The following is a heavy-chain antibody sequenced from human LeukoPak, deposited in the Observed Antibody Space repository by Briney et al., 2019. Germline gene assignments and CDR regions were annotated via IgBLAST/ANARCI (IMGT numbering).Heavy chain of an antibody. CDR3: ARGVRTSSGYDSGI. D-gene: IGHD5-12*01. V-gene: IGHV4-34*01. CDR1: GGSFSGYY. Sequence: SETLSLTCAVYGGSFSGYYWSWIRQPPGKGLEWIGEINHSGSTNYNPSLKSRVTISVDTSKNQFSLKLSSVTAADTAVYYCARGVRTSSGYDSGIWGQGTMVTVSS. CDR2: INHSGST. J-gene: IGHJ3*02.